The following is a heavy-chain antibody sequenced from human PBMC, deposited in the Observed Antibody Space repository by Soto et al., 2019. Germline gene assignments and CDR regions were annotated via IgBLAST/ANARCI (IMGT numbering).Heavy chain of an antibody. CDR2: ISYDGSNK. CDR3: AKDGAFSLGRYFYYGVDV. V-gene: IGHV3-30*18. J-gene: IGHJ6*02. D-gene: IGHD3-3*02. Sequence: GSLRLSCAASGSTFSSYGMHWVRQAPGKGLEWVAVISYDGSNKYYADSVKGRFTISRDNSQNTMYLQMNSLRAEDTAIYYCAKDGAFSLGRYFYYGVDVWGQGTTVTVSS. CDR1: GSTFSSYG.